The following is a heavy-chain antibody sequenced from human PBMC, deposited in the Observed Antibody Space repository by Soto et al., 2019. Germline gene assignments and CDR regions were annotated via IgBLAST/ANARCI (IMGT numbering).Heavy chain of an antibody. CDR1: GGSFSSYT. CDR2: IIPILGIA. CDR3: ARDRSKWLRTSYYYYGMDV. Sequence: GASVKVSCEACGGSFSSYTISWVRQAPGQGLEWMGRIIPILGIANYAQKFQGRVTITADKSTSTAYMELSSLRSEDTAVYYCARDRSKWLRTSYYYYGMDVWGQGTTVTVSS. J-gene: IGHJ6*02. D-gene: IGHD5-12*01. V-gene: IGHV1-69*04.